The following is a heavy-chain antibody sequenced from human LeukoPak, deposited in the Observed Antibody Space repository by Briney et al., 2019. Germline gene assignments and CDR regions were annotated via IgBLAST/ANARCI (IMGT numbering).Heavy chain of an antibody. Sequence: GGSLRLSCAASGFTFSSYTMNWVRQAPGKGLEWVSAISSSGSSTFYADSVKGRFTVSRDNSKSTLYLQMNSLRAEDTAVYYCAKGKGIQIWPYYFDYWGQGTLVTVSS. CDR2: ISSSGSST. D-gene: IGHD5-18*01. CDR3: AKGKGIQIWPYYFDY. CDR1: GFTFSSYT. V-gene: IGHV3-23*01. J-gene: IGHJ4*02.